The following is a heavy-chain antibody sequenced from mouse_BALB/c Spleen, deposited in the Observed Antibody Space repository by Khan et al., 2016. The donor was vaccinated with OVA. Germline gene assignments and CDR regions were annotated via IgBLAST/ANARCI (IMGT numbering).Heavy chain of an antibody. CDR3: ARNRDGGSYWHFDV. CDR1: GFSLSRYS. Sequence: QVQLKESGPGLVAPSQSLSITCTVSGFSLSRYSVHWVRQPPGKGLEWLGIIWNGGSADYNSPLKSRLSISKDNSKSQDFLKMNSLKTDDTAMYYCARNRDGGSYWHFDVWGAGTTVTVSS. D-gene: IGHD3-3*01. J-gene: IGHJ1*01. CDR2: IWNGGSA. V-gene: IGHV2-6-4*01.